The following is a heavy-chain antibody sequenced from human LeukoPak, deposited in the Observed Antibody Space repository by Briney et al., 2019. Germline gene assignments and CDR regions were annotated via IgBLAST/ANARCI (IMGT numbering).Heavy chain of an antibody. CDR1: GGSFSGYY. D-gene: IGHD6-19*01. CDR3: ARLIAVAFRSGPSVDC. V-gene: IGHV4-34*01. CDR2: INHSGRT. J-gene: IGHJ4*02. Sequence: SETLSLTCAVYGGSFSGYYWCWIRHPPRKGLEWIGEINHSGRTNYNPSPQSRVTISVDTSKNQFSLKLSSVTAADTAVYYCARLIAVAFRSGPSVDCWGQGTLVTVCS.